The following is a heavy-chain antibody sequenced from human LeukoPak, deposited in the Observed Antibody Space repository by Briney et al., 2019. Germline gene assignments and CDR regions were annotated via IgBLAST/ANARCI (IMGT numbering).Heavy chain of an antibody. J-gene: IGHJ4*02. V-gene: IGHV3-23*01. CDR3: AKSTITGWTAFDY. D-gene: IGHD3/OR15-3a*01. CDR1: GFTFTNYA. Sequence: PGGPLRLSCAASGFTFTNYAMSWVRQAPGKGLEWVSAISGSGGATYYTDSVKGRFSISRDNSKNTLYLQMNSLRAEDTAVYYCAKSTITGWTAFDYWGQGTLVTVSS. CDR2: ISGSGGAT.